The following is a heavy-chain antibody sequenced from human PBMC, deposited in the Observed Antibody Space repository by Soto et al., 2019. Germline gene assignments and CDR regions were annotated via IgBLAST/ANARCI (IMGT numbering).Heavy chain of an antibody. D-gene: IGHD2-8*01. Sequence: ASVKVSCKASGYTFTSYDINWVRQATGQGLEWMGWMNPNSGNTGYAQKFQGRVTMTRNTSISTVYMELSSLRSEDTAVYYCARGLPEQDIVPYYWGQGTLVTSPQ. J-gene: IGHJ4*02. V-gene: IGHV1-8*01. CDR3: ARGLPEQDIVPYY. CDR2: MNPNSGNT. CDR1: GYTFTSYD.